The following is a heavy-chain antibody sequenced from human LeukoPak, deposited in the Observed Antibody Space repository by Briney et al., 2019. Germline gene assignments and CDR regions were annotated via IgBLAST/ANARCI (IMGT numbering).Heavy chain of an antibody. CDR2: ISYSGNT. CDR3: ARHCCSGPAKRVFDI. J-gene: IGHJ3*02. D-gene: IGHD2-15*01. V-gene: IGHV4-39*01. Sequence: PSETLSLTCTVSGGSIISSDYHWGWVRQPPGKGLEWTGTISYSGNTDYNPSLRSRVTISVDTFNNQFSLRLGSVTAADTAVYHCARHCCSGPAKRVFDIWGQGTMVTVSS. CDR1: GGSIISSDYH.